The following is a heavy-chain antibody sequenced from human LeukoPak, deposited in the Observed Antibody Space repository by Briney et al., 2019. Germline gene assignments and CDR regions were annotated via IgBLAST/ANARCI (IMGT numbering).Heavy chain of an antibody. V-gene: IGHV4-59*01. Sequence: PSETLSLTCTVTGGSFSTYYWSWLRQTPGKGLEWIGHFYYSGSTTYNPSLKSRVTISVDTPRDQFSLKLTSVSAADTAVYYCARGQGGNYYLNYFDYWGQGALVTVSS. J-gene: IGHJ4*02. CDR2: FYYSGST. CDR3: ARGQGGNYYLNYFDY. CDR1: GGSFSTYY. D-gene: IGHD1-26*01.